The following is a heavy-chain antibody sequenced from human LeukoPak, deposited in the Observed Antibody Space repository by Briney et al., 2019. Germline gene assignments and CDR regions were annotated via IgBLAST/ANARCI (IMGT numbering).Heavy chain of an antibody. D-gene: IGHD4-23*01. CDR2: IYSGGSA. Sequence: GGSLRLSCAASGFTFSDNYMSWVRQVPGEGLEWVSVIYSGGSAYYADSVKGRFTISRDTSKNILYLQMNSLRGEDTAVYYCAKGKEDDYGGNFVHNWGQGTLVTVSP. J-gene: IGHJ4*02. CDR1: GFTFSDNY. V-gene: IGHV3-66*01. CDR3: AKGKEDDYGGNFVHN.